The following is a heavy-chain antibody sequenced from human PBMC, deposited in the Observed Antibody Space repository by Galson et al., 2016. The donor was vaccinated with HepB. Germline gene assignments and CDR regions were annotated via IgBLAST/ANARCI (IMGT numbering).Heavy chain of an antibody. D-gene: IGHD2-2*01. CDR3: ARDSPLPAAFDY. J-gene: IGHJ4*02. CDR1: GFSFRSYG. CDR2: IYSDDST. V-gene: IGHV3-66*01. Sequence: LRLSCAASGFSFRSYGMNWVRQAPGKGLEWVSVIYSDDSTYYADSVKGRFTISRDNSKNTVYFQLNSLRVEDTAVYYCARDSPLPAAFDYWGQGTLVTVTS.